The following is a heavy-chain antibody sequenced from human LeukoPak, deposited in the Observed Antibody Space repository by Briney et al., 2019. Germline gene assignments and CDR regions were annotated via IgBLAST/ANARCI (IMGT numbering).Heavy chain of an antibody. CDR3: ARPPGIYYGSGSYPGAFDI. D-gene: IGHD3-10*01. J-gene: IGHJ3*02. CDR2: IYYSGST. CDR1: GGSISSYY. Sequence: SETLSLTCTVSGGSISSYYWSWIRQPPGKGLEWIGYIYYSGSTNYNTSLKSRVTISVDTSKNQFSLKLSSVTAADTAVYYCARPPGIYYGSGSYPGAFDIWGQGTMVTVSS. V-gene: IGHV4-59*12.